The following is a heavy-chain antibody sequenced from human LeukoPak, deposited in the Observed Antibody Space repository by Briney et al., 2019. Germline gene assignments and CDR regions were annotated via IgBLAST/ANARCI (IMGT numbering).Heavy chain of an antibody. CDR2: ISAYNGNT. CDR1: GYTFTSYG. CDR3: ARGSGYSYAYWNWFDP. V-gene: IGHV1-18*01. D-gene: IGHD5-18*01. Sequence: ASVKVSCKASGYTFTSYGISWVRQAPGQGLEWMGWISAYNGNTNYAQKLQGRVTMTTDRSTSTAYMELRSLRSDDTAVYYCARGSGYSYAYWNWFDPWGQGTLVTVSS. J-gene: IGHJ5*02.